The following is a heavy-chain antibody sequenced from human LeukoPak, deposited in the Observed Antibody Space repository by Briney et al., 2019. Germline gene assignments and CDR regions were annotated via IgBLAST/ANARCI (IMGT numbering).Heavy chain of an antibody. V-gene: IGHV3-23*01. Sequence: GGSLRLSCAASGFTFSSCAMSWVRQAPGKGLEWVSAISGSGGSTYYADSVKGRFTISRDNSKNTLYLQMNSLRAEDTAVYYCANAIYYYYGMDVWGKGTTVTVSS. CDR2: ISGSGGST. D-gene: IGHD2-2*01. J-gene: IGHJ6*04. CDR1: GFTFSSCA. CDR3: ANAIYYYYGMDV.